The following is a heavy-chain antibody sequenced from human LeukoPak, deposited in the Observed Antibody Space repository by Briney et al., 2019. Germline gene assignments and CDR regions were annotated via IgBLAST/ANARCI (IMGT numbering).Heavy chain of an antibody. CDR2: INNHGNGA. CDR1: GFSFSTYW. V-gene: IGHV3-74*01. CDR3: AREGFDQWHWYSDL. J-gene: IGHJ2*01. Sequence: GGSLRLSCAASGFSFSTYWMHWARQAPGKGLLWVARINNHGNGARYADSVKGRFTISRDNAKNTLYLQMNSLRVDDTAVYYCAREGFDQWHWYSDLWGRGTLVTVSS. D-gene: IGHD6-19*01.